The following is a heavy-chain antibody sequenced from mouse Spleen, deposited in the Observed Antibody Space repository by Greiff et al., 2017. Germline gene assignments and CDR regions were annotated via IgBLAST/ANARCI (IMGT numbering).Heavy chain of an antibody. CDR1: GFSLTSYG. V-gene: IGHV2-2*01. CDR3: ARNVEAMDY. J-gene: IGHJ4*01. Sequence: QVQLKQSGPGLVQPSQSLSITCTVSGFSLTSYGVHWVRQSPGKGLEWLGVIWSGGSTDCNAAFISRLSISKDNSKSQVFFKMNSLQADDTAIYYCARNVEAMDYWGQGTSVTVSS. CDR2: IWSGGST.